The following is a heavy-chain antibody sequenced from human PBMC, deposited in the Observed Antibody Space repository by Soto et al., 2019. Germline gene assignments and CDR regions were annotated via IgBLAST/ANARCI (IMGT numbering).Heavy chain of an antibody. CDR1: GGTFTDYT. Sequence: QVQLVQSGAEVKKPGSSVKVSCKASGGTFTDYTITWVRQAPGQGLEWMGRIIPVLDLSNYAKKFQGRVTITADNSTTTSYMERSGLTSEDTAVYYCSKKLGPSAFDLWGRGTLVTVSS. CDR2: IIPVLDLS. V-gene: IGHV1-69*02. J-gene: IGHJ2*01. CDR3: SKKLGPSAFDL. D-gene: IGHD1-26*01.